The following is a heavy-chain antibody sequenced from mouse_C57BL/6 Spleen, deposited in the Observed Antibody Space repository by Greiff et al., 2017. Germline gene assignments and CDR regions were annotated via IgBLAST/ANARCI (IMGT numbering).Heavy chain of an antibody. J-gene: IGHJ2*01. D-gene: IGHD4-1*02. CDR1: GYTFTSYW. V-gene: IGHV1-55*01. CDR3: ERSQRGRGYFDY. CDR2: IYPGSGST. Sequence: QVQLQQPGAELVKPGASVKMSCKASGYTFTSYWITWVKQRPGQGLEWIGDIYPGSGSTNYNEKFKSKVTLTVDTSASTAYMQLSSLTSEDSAVYYCERSQRGRGYFDYWGQGTTLTVSS.